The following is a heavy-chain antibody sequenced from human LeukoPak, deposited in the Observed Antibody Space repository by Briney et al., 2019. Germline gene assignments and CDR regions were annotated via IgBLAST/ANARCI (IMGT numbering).Heavy chain of an antibody. CDR3: AATYYYDSSGYAFDY. V-gene: IGHV3-53*01. D-gene: IGHD3-22*01. J-gene: IGHJ4*02. Sequence: GVSLRRSCAASGFTVSSNYMSWVRQAPGKGLEWVSVIYSGGSTYYADSVKGRFTISRDNSKNTLYLQMNSLRAEDTAVYYCAATYYYDSSGYAFDYWGQGTLVTVSS. CDR2: IYSGGST. CDR1: GFTVSSNY.